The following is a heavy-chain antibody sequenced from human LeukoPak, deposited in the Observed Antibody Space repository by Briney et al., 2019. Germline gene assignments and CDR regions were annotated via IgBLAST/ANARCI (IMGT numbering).Heavy chain of an antibody. D-gene: IGHD2-2*01. Sequence: GGSLRLSCVASGFTLSTTYWMSWVRQAPGKGLEWVANVQQDGSEKYYVDSVKGRFTISRDNAKNSLYLQMNSLRAEDTAVYYCARVVMWGFCSGTSCHNWFDPWGQGTLVTVSS. CDR3: ARVVMWGFCSGTSCHNWFDP. CDR2: VQQDGSEK. V-gene: IGHV3-7*01. CDR1: GFTLSTTYW. J-gene: IGHJ5*02.